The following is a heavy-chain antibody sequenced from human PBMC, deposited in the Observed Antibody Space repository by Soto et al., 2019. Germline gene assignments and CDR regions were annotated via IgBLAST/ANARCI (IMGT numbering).Heavy chain of an antibody. CDR2: ISYDGSNK. Sequence: LRLSCAASGFTFSSYAMHWVRQAPGKGLEWVAVISYDGSNKYYADSVKGRFTISRGNSKNTLYLQMNSLRAEDTAVYYCARDLLGYCSSTSCYYYYGMDVWGQGTTVTVSS. CDR3: ARDLLGYCSSTSCYYYYGMDV. J-gene: IGHJ6*02. D-gene: IGHD2-2*01. CDR1: GFTFSSYA. V-gene: IGHV3-30-3*01.